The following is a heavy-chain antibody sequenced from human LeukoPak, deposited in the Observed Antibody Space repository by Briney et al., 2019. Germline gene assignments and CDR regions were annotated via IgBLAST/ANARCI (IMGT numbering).Heavy chain of an antibody. V-gene: IGHV1-69*05. Sequence: SVKVSCKATGGTFSSYAISWVRQAPGQGLEWMGRIIPIFGTANYAQKFQGRVTITTDESTSTAYMELSSLRSEDTAVYYCARGGSGWYDYWGQGTLVTVSS. CDR2: IIPIFGTA. D-gene: IGHD6-19*01. CDR1: GGTFSSYA. CDR3: ARGGSGWYDY. J-gene: IGHJ4*02.